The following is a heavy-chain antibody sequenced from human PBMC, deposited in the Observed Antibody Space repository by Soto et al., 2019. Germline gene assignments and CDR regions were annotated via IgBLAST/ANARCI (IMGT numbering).Heavy chain of an antibody. V-gene: IGHV3-33*01. Sequence: GGSLRLSCAASGFTFSSYGMHWVRQAPGKGLEWVAVIWYDGSNKYYADSVKGRFTISRDNSKNTLYLQMNSLRAEDTAVYYCARAEESSGSYRVGYYFDYWGQGTMVTVSS. CDR3: ARAEESSGSYRVGYYFDY. CDR1: GFTFSSYG. J-gene: IGHJ4*02. CDR2: IWYDGSNK. D-gene: IGHD1-26*01.